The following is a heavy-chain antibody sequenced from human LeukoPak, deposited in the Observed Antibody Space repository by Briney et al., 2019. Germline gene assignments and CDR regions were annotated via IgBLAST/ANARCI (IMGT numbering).Heavy chain of an antibody. Sequence: PGGSLRLSCAASGFTVSSNYMSWVRQAPGKGLEWVSVIYSGGSTYYADSVKGRFTISRDNSKNTLYLQMNSLRAEDTAVYYCARGLKYYDFWSGYYYFDYWGQGTLVTVSS. J-gene: IGHJ4*02. CDR1: GFTVSSNY. CDR3: ARGLKYYDFWSGYYYFDY. CDR2: IYSGGST. V-gene: IGHV3-53*01. D-gene: IGHD3-3*01.